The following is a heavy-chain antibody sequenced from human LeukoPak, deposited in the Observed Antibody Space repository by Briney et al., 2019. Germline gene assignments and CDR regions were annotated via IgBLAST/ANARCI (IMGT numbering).Heavy chain of an antibody. J-gene: IGHJ4*02. D-gene: IGHD3-10*01. Sequence: ASVKVSCKVSGYTLTELSMHWVRQAPGKGLEGMGGFDPEDGETIYAQKFQGRVTMTEDTSTDTAYMELSSLRSEDTAVYYCATDPLWFGELFFDYWGQGTLVTVSS. CDR3: ATDPLWFGELFFDY. CDR1: GYTLTELS. V-gene: IGHV1-24*01. CDR2: FDPEDGET.